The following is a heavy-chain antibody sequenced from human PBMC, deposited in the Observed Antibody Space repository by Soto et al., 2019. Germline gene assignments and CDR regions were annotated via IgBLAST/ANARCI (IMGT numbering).Heavy chain of an antibody. J-gene: IGHJ4*02. CDR3: ALAFSGSYYYYFDY. Sequence: ASVKVSCKVSGYSLTELSMHWVRQAPGKGLEWMGGFDPEDGETIYAQKFQGRVTMTEDTSTDTAYMELSSLRSEDTAVYYCALAFSGSYYYYFDYWGQGTLVTVSS. CDR2: FDPEDGET. CDR1: GYSLTELS. D-gene: IGHD3-10*01. V-gene: IGHV1-24*01.